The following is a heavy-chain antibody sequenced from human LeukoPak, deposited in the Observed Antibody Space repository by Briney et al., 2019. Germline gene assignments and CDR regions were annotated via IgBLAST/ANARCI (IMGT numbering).Heavy chain of an antibody. CDR1: GFTVSSDY. D-gene: IGHD3-3*01. V-gene: IGHV3-66*01. CDR3: ARDRGYDFWSGYYFDY. J-gene: IGHJ4*02. CDR2: ISSGGST. Sequence: GGSLRLSCAASGFTVSSDYMGWVRQAPEKGLEWVSLISSGGSTYYADSLKGRFTISRDNSKNTLYLQMNSLRAEDTAVYYCARDRGYDFWSGYYFDYWGQGTLVTVSS.